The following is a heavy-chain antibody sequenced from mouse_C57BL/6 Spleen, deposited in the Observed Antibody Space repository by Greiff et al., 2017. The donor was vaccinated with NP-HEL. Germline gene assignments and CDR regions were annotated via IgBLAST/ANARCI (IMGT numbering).Heavy chain of an antibody. CDR2: IYPRSGNT. V-gene: IGHV1-81*01. CDR3: ARRTTVVAHWYFDV. CDR1: GYTFTSYG. Sequence: QVQLQQSGAELARPGASVKLSCKASGYTFTSYGISWVKQRTGQGLEWIGEIYPRSGNTYYNEKFKGKATLTADKSSSTAYMELRSLTSEDSAVYFCARRTTVVAHWYFDVWGTGTTVTVSS. J-gene: IGHJ1*03. D-gene: IGHD1-1*01.